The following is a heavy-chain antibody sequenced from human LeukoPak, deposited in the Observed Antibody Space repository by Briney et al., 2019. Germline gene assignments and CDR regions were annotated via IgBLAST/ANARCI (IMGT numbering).Heavy chain of an antibody. CDR3: TGDNFDSSVKFDY. V-gene: IGHV3-73*01. Sequence: GGSLKLSCVVSGFTFGGSAVHWVRQASGKGLEWVGRIRSKANNYATAYAASVKGRFTISRDDSKNTAYLRMNSPKTEDTAVYYCTGDNFDSSVKFDYWGQGTLVTVSS. CDR1: GFTFGGSA. CDR2: IRSKANNYAT. J-gene: IGHJ4*02. D-gene: IGHD3-22*01.